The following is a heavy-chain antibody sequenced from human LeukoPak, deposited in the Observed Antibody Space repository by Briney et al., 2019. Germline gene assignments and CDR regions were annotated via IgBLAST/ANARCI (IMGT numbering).Heavy chain of an antibody. CDR1: GFTFSNYA. D-gene: IGHD2-2*01. CDR2: IWYDGSNK. Sequence: GGSLRLSCAASGFTFSNYAMRWVRQAPGXRLXXXALIWYDGSNKYYADSVKGRFTISRDNSKNTLYLQVNSLRAEDTAVYYCARSTRATVGPFDIWGQGTMVTVSS. V-gene: IGHV3-33*08. J-gene: IGHJ3*02. CDR3: ARSTRATVGPFDI.